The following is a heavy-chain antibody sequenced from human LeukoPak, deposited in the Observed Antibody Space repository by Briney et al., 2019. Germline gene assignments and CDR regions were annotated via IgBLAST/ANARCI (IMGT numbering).Heavy chain of an antibody. CDR1: GFSFEDYG. CDR2: ISWNGGST. Sequence: GGSLRLSCAATGFSFEDYGMHWVRQPPGKGLEWVSGISWNGGSTDYADSVKGRFTISRDNTKNSLYLQLSSLRPEDTALYYCAKHMRATNTYYFYGLDVWGQGTTVTVSS. D-gene: IGHD1-26*01. J-gene: IGHJ6*02. V-gene: IGHV3-9*01. CDR3: AKHMRATNTYYFYGLDV.